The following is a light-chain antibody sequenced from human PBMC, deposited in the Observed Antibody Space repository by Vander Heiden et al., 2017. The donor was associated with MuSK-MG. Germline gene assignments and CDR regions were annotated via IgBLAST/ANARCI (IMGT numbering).Light chain of an antibody. CDR2: AAS. CDR3: QKVNSAPFT. CDR1: QGISNY. V-gene: IGKV1-27*01. Sequence: DIQMTQSPSSLSASVGDRVTITCRATQGISNYLAWYQQKPGKVPKLLIYAASTLQSGVPSRFSGSGSGTDFTLTINNLQPEDVATYYCQKVNSAPFTFGHGTKVEIK. J-gene: IGKJ3*01.